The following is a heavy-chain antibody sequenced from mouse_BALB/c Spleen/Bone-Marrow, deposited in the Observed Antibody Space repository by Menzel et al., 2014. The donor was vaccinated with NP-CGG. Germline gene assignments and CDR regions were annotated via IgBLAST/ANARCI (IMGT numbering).Heavy chain of an antibody. CDR1: GYAFSSYW. V-gene: IGHV1-80*01. CDR2: IYPGDGDT. J-gene: IGHJ4*01. D-gene: IGHD2-2*01. CDR3: ARWLPAMDY. Sequence: QVQLKESGAELVRPGSSVKISCKASGYAFSSYWMSWVKQRPGQGLEWIGQIYPGDGDTNYNGKFKGKATLTADKSSSTAYMQLSSLTSEDSVVYFCARWLPAMDYWGQGTSVTVSS.